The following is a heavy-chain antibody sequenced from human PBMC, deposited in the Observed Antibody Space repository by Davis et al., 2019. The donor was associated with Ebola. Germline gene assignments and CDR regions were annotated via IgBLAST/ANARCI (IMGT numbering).Heavy chain of an antibody. Sequence: SETLSLTCAVYGGSFSGYYWSWIRQPPGKGLEWIGYIYYSGSTNYNPSLKSRVTISVDTSKNQFSLKLSSVTAADTAVYYCARDQAPAMDNYYYYGMDVWGQGTTVTVSS. V-gene: IGHV4-59*01. D-gene: IGHD5-18*01. CDR1: GGSFSGYY. CDR2: IYYSGST. J-gene: IGHJ6*02. CDR3: ARDQAPAMDNYYYYGMDV.